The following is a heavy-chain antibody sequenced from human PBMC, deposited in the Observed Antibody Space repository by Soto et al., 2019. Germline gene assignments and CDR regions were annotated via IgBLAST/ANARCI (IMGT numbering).Heavy chain of an antibody. V-gene: IGHV1-46*01. Sequence: GASVKVSCKASGYTFTSYYMHWVRQAPGQGLEWMGIINPSGGSTSYAQKFQGRVTMTRDTSTSTVYMELSSLRSEDTAVYYCASSAGALSYGDDEGCWFDPWGQGTLVTVSS. CDR1: GYTFTSYY. D-gene: IGHD4-17*01. CDR3: ASSAGALSYGDDEGCWFDP. J-gene: IGHJ5*02. CDR2: INPSGGST.